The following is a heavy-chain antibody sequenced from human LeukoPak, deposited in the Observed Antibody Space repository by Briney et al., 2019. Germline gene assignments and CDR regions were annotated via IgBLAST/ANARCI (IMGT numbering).Heavy chain of an antibody. CDR1: GYSFISYW. CDR3: ASSPSPSGYSDYGYNYY. J-gene: IGHJ4*02. D-gene: IGHD5-12*01. CDR2: IDPSDSYT. Sequence: GESLKISCKGSGYSFISYWITWVRQMPGKGLEWMGRIDPSDSYTNYWPSFQGHVTISADKSISTAYLQWSSLKASDTAMYYCASSPSPSGYSDYGYNYYWGQGTLVTVSS. V-gene: IGHV5-10-1*01.